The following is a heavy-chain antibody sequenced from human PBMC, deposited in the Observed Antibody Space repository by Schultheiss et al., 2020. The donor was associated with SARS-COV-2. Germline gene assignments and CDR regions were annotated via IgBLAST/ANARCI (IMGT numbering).Heavy chain of an antibody. Sequence: SVKVSCKASGYTFTSYYMHWVRQAPGQGLEWMGGIIPIFGTANYAQKFQGRVTITADKSTSTAYMELSSLRSEDTAVYYCARVPSFTVLYYFDYWGQGTLVTVSS. J-gene: IGHJ4*02. CDR1: GYTFTSYY. CDR2: IIPIFGTA. CDR3: ARVPSFTVLYYFDY. V-gene: IGHV1-69*06. D-gene: IGHD2/OR15-2a*01.